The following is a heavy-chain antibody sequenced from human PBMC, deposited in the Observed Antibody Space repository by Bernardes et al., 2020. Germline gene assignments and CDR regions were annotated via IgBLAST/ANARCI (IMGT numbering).Heavy chain of an antibody. CDR1: GGTFSSYA. J-gene: IGHJ6*02. V-gene: IGHV1-69*13. Sequence: SVKVSCKASGGTFSSYAISWVRQAPGQGLEWMGGIIPIFGTANYAQKFQGRVTITADESTSTAYMELSSLRSEDTAVYYCARMGPSQWELTHQYGMDVWGQGTTVTVSS. D-gene: IGHD1-26*01. CDR2: IIPIFGTA. CDR3: ARMGPSQWELTHQYGMDV.